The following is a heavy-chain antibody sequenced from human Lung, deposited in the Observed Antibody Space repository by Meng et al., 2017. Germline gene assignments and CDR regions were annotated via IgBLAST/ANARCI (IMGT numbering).Heavy chain of an antibody. V-gene: IGHV4-34*01. CDR3: ARVPTTMAHDFDY. J-gene: IGHJ4*02. D-gene: IGHD3-10*01. Sequence: QVGPEQWGPGPLKTSATLSHTYVFTGGSLRYYHWGWSRQPAGKGLEKISEINPSGGTNYNASFESRATISVDTSQNHIYRKLSSVTAADSGVYYCARVPTTMAHDFDYWGQGTLVTVSS. CDR1: GGSLRYYH. CDR2: INPSGGT.